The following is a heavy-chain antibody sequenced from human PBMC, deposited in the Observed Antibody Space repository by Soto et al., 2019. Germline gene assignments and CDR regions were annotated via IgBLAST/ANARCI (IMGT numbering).Heavy chain of an antibody. CDR1: GFSLTPIGVG. Sequence: SGPTLVNPTQTLTLTCTFSGFSLTPIGVGVGWIRQPPGKALESLALIYWDDDKRYNPSLKTRLTIAKDTSKNQVVLTLTNMDPVDTATYYCAHRRGPYSNWNDGDFDYWGQGILVTVSS. V-gene: IGHV2-5*02. CDR3: AHRRGPYSNWNDGDFDY. J-gene: IGHJ4*02. D-gene: IGHD1-20*01. CDR2: IYWDDDK.